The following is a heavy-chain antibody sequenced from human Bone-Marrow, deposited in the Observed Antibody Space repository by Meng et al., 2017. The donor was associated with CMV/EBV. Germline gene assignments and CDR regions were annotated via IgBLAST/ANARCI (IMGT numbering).Heavy chain of an antibody. CDR2: IYSGGST. Sequence: GESLKIASAASGFTVSSNYMSWVRQAPGKGLEWVSVIYSGGSTHYADSVKGRFTISRDNSKNTLYLQMNSLRAEDTAVYYCARESCSSTSCSRGYFDYWGQGTLVTVPS. V-gene: IGHV3-53*05. D-gene: IGHD2-2*01. CDR1: GFTVSSNY. CDR3: ARESCSSTSCSRGYFDY. J-gene: IGHJ4*02.